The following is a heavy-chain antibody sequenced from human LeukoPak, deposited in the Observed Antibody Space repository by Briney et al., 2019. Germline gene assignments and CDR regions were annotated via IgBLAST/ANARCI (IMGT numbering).Heavy chain of an antibody. CDR2: IYTSGST. D-gene: IGHD1-26*01. CDR3: ARGSGSYRPLYFFDY. J-gene: IGHJ4*02. Sequence: KPSETLSLTCSVSGGSFSNYWSWIRQPAGKGLEWIGRIYTSGSTNYNPFSKSRVTMSLDTSQKEVSLTLSSMTAADTAVYFCARGSGSYRPLYFFDYWGQGTLVTVSS. CDR1: GGSFSNY. V-gene: IGHV4-4*07.